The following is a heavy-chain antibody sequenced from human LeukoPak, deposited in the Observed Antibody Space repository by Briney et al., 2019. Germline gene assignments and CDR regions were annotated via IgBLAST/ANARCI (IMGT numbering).Heavy chain of an antibody. J-gene: IGHJ4*02. CDR1: GFTFSGSA. CDR2: IRSKANSYAT. Sequence: PGGSLRLSCAASGFTFSGSAMHWVRQASGKGLEWVGRIRSKANSYATAYAASVKGRFTISRDDSKNTAYLQMNSLKTEDTAVYYCTREPPAYIWFGELLVRGYTDYWGQGTLVTVSS. D-gene: IGHD3-10*01. V-gene: IGHV3-73*01. CDR3: TREPPAYIWFGELLVRGYTDY.